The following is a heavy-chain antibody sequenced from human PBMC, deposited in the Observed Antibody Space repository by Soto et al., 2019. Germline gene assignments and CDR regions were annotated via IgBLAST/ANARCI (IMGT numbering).Heavy chain of an antibody. V-gene: IGHV1-69*05. D-gene: IGHD3-3*01. J-gene: IGHJ6*02. Sequence: SVKVSCKASGGTFSSYAISWVRHAPGQGLEWMGGIIPIFGTANYAQKFQGRVTMTTDTSTSTAYMELRSLRSDDTAVYYCARKYYDFWSGYYRRGGMDVWGQGTTVTVSS. CDR2: IIPIFGTA. CDR3: ARKYYDFWSGYYRRGGMDV. CDR1: GGTFSSYA.